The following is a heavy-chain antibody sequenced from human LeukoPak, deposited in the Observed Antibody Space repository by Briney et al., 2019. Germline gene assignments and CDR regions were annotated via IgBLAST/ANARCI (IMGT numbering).Heavy chain of an antibody. CDR1: GFTFSSYA. CDR3: AKNLQYYYMDV. J-gene: IGHJ6*03. V-gene: IGHV3-30-3*02. CDR2: ISYDGSNK. Sequence: GRSLRLSCAASGFTFSSYAMHRVRQAPGKGLEWVAVISYDGSNKYYADSVKGRFTISRDNSKNTLYLQMNSLRAEDTAVYYCAKNLQYYYMDVWGKGTTVTVSS.